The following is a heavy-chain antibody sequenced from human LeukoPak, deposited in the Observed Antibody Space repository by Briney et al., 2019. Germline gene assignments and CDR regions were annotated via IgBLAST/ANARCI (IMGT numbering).Heavy chain of an antibody. D-gene: IGHD6-13*01. CDR1: GFTFSLYE. Sequence: AGSLRLSCAASGFTFSLYEMTWVRQAPGKGLQWVSYITRSGSTTYYADSVKGRFTISRDNAKNSLYLQMNSLTTEDTAVYYCARDMAAAGDYWGQGTLVTVSS. CDR3: ARDMAAAGDY. CDR2: ITRSGSTT. J-gene: IGHJ4*02. V-gene: IGHV3-48*03.